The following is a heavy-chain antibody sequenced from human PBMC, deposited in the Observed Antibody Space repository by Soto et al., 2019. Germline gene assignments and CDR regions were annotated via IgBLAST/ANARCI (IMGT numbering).Heavy chain of an antibody. J-gene: IGHJ3*02. Sequence: SETLSLTCPVSGGSISSYYLSWIRQPPGKGLEWIGYIYYSGSTNYNPSLKSRVTISVDTSKNQFSLKLSSVTAADTAVYYCARAGDYGDYDAFDIWGQGTMVTVSS. V-gene: IGHV4-59*01. CDR1: GGSISSYY. D-gene: IGHD4-17*01. CDR2: IYYSGST. CDR3: ARAGDYGDYDAFDI.